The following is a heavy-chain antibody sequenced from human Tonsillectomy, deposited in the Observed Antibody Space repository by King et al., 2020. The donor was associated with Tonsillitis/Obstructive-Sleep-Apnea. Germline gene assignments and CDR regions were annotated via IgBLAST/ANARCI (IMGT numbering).Heavy chain of an antibody. CDR1: GFTFSNYA. Sequence: VQLVESGGGLVQPGGSLRLSCAASGFTFSNYAMSWVRQAPGKGLEWVSGISGSGSSTYYADSVKGRFTISRDNSKNTLYLQMNSLRAEDTAVYYCAKRLGVVVVTAVMALDYWGQGTLVTVSS. D-gene: IGHD2-21*02. CDR3: AKRLGVVVVTAVMALDY. CDR2: ISGSGSST. J-gene: IGHJ4*02. V-gene: IGHV3-23*04.